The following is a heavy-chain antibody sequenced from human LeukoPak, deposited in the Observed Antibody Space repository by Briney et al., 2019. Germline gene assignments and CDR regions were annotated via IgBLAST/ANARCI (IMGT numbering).Heavy chain of an antibody. J-gene: IGHJ4*02. CDR3: ASHRYSSSWEGPQYYFDY. CDR2: IYYSGST. D-gene: IGHD6-13*01. V-gene: IGHV4-39*01. CDR1: GGSLSSSSYY. Sequence: SETLSLTCTVSGGSLSSSSYYWGWIRQPPGKGLEWIGSIYYSGSTYYNPSLKSRVTISVDTSKNQFSLKLSSVTAADTAVYYCASHRYSSSWEGPQYYFDYWGQGTLVTVSS.